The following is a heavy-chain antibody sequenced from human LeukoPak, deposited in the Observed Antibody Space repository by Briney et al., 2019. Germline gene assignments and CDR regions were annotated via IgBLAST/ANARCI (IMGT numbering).Heavy chain of an antibody. J-gene: IGHJ5*02. CDR1: GYSISSGYY. Sequence: SETLSVTCAVSGYSISSGYYWGWIRQPPGKGLEWIGSIYHSGSTYYNPSLKSQVTISVDTSKNQFSLKLSSVTAADTAVYYCARAYSSSFLGPWGQGTLVTVSS. CDR3: ARAYSSSFLGP. CDR2: IYHSGST. D-gene: IGHD6-6*01. V-gene: IGHV4-38-2*01.